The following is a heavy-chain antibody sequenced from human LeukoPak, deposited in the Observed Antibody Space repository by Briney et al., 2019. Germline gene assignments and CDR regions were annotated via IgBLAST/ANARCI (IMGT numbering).Heavy chain of an antibody. V-gene: IGHV3-48*03. D-gene: IGHD1-26*01. J-gene: IGHJ4*02. CDR3: ARTLLGATN. CDR1: GVTFSSNE. Sequence: GGSLRLSCAASGVTFSSNEMNWVRQAPGKGPEWVSYISSSGSSIYYADSVKGRFTISRDNAKNSLYMQMNSLRAEDTAVYYCARTLLGATNWGQGTLVTVSS. CDR2: ISSSGSSI.